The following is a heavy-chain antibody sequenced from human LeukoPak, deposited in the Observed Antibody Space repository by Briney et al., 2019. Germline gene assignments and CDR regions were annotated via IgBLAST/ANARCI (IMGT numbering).Heavy chain of an antibody. CDR3: AKDTAPGSGSYADSVFDY. D-gene: IGHD3-10*01. J-gene: IGHJ4*02. CDR2: ISWNSGSI. CDR1: GLTFDDYA. Sequence: PGGSLRLSCAASGLTFDDYAMHWVRQAPGKGLEWVSGISWNSGSIGYADSVKGRFTISRDNAKNSLYLQMNSLRAEDTALYYCAKDTAPGSGSYADSVFDYWGQGTLVTVSS. V-gene: IGHV3-9*01.